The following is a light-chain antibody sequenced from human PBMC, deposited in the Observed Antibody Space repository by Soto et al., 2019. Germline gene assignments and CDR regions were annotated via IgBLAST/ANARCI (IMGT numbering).Light chain of an antibody. CDR3: QQYNTYSWT. CDR1: QSISSW. V-gene: IGKV1-5*01. CDR2: DAS. J-gene: IGKJ1*01. Sequence: DIQMTQSPSTLSASVGDRVTITCRASQSISSWLAWYQQKPGKAPKLLIYDASSLESGVPSRFSGSGSRTEFTLTITSLQPDDFATYYCQQYNTYSWTFGPGTKVDIK.